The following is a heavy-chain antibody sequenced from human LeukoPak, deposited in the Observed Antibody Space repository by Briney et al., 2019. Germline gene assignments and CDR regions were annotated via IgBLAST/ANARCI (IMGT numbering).Heavy chain of an antibody. J-gene: IGHJ4*02. V-gene: IGHV3-23*01. D-gene: IGHD2/OR15-2a*01. CDR1: GFTFRNYA. CDR2: VTDSGTNT. CDR3: AKDDIIKNW. Sequence: GGSLRLSCAASGFTFRNYAMSWVRQAPGKGLECISYVTDSGTNTDYADSVKGRLTISRDNSKNTLYLQMNSLTAEDTAVYYCAKDDIIKNWWGQGTLVTVSS.